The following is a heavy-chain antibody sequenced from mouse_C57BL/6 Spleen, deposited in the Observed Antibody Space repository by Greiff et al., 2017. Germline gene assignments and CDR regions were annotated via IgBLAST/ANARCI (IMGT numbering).Heavy chain of an antibody. CDR1: GYTFTDYY. CDR3: ARLNDYDTGFAY. V-gene: IGHV1-26*01. Sequence: EVQLQQSGPELVKPGASVKISCKASGYTFTDYYMNWVKQSHGKSLEWIGDINPNNGGTSYNQKFKGKATLTVDKSSSTAYMELRSLTSEDSAVYYCARLNDYDTGFAYWGQGTLVTVSA. CDR2: INPNNGGT. J-gene: IGHJ3*01. D-gene: IGHD2-4*01.